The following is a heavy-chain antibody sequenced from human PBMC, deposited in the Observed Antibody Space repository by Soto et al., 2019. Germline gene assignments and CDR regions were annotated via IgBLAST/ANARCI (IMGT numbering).Heavy chain of an antibody. D-gene: IGHD3-9*01. Sequence: QVQLVQSGAEVKKPGASVKVYCKASGYTFTSYAMHWVRQAPGQRLEWMGWINAGNGNTIYSQKFQGRVTITRDTSASTAYMELSSLRSEDTAVYYCAIVTGYYAPDYWGQGTLVTVAS. CDR3: AIVTGYYAPDY. CDR1: GYTFTSYA. J-gene: IGHJ4*02. V-gene: IGHV1-3*01. CDR2: INAGNGNT.